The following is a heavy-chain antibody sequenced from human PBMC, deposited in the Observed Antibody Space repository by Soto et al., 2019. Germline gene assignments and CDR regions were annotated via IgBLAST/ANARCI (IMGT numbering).Heavy chain of an antibody. CDR2: IYYSGRT. CDR3: ASTVTISDYYYMDV. V-gene: IGHV4-39*01. Sequence: SETLSLTCTVSGGSISTSSYYWGWIRQPPGKGLEWIGSIYYSGRTYYNPSLKSRVTISVDTSKKQFSLKLSSVTAADTAVYYCASTVTISDYYYMDVWGKGTTVTVSS. J-gene: IGHJ6*03. D-gene: IGHD4-17*01. CDR1: GGSISTSSYY.